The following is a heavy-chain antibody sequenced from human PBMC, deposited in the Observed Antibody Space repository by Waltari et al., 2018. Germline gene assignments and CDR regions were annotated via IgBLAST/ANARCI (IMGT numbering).Heavy chain of an antibody. J-gene: IGHJ6*02. V-gene: IGHV3-21*02. CDR3: AREGAEQWVVEDYGMDV. CDR1: GFKFSAYA. Sequence: EVQLVESGGGLVKPGGSLRLSCAASGFKFSAYAMNWVRQAPGKGLEWVSSIGSSSSFMDYADSVRGRFTVPRDNAKNTLYLQMDTLRAEDTAVYYCAREGAEQWVVEDYGMDVWGQGTTVTVS. CDR2: IGSSSSFM. D-gene: IGHD6-19*01.